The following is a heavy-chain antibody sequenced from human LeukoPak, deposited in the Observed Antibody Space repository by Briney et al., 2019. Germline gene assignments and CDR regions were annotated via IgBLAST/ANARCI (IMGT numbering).Heavy chain of an antibody. D-gene: IGHD3-22*01. CDR3: ARGRDAAKYYYDSSGYYPDY. V-gene: IGHV3-21*01. CDR2: ISSSSSYI. CDR1: GFTFSSYS. J-gene: IGHJ4*02. Sequence: GGSLRLSCAASGFTFSSYSMNWARQAPGKGLEWVSSISSSSSYIYYADSVKGRFTISRDNAKNSLYLQMNSLRAEDTAVYYCARGRDAAKYYYDSSGYYPDYWGQGTLVTVSS.